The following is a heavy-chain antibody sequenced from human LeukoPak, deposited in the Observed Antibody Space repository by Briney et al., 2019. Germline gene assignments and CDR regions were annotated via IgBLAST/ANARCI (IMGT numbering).Heavy chain of an antibody. D-gene: IGHD5-24*01. J-gene: IGHJ4*02. V-gene: IGHV3-9*01. CDR2: ISWNSGSI. CDR1: GFTFDDFP. Sequence: GGSLRLSCAASGFTFDDFPMHWVRQAPGKGLEWVSGISWNSGSIGYADPVKGRFTIFRDNAKNSLYLQMNSLRAEDTALYYCTKGRVDGPNDYWGQGTLVTVSS. CDR3: TKGRVDGPNDY.